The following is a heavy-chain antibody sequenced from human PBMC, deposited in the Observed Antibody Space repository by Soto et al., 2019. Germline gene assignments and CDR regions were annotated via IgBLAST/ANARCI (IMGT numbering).Heavy chain of an antibody. Sequence: GGSLRLSCAGSGFAFNNYGMHWIRQAPDKGLQWVAVIADDGRDKKFSDSVKGRFTISRDNSQNTLYLQMNGLRTEDTAVYYCAKDSSTKAARYYLHHWGQGTLVTISS. CDR3: AKDSSTKAARYYLHH. D-gene: IGHD6-6*01. V-gene: IGHV3-30*18. CDR1: GFAFNNYG. CDR2: IADDGRDK. J-gene: IGHJ4*02.